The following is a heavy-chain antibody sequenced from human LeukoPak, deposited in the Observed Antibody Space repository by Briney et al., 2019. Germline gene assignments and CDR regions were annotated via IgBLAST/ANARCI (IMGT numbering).Heavy chain of an antibody. J-gene: IGHJ6*03. D-gene: IGHD1-26*01. Sequence: ASVKVSCKASGYTFTGYYMHWVRQAPGQGLEWMGWINPNSGGTNYAQKFQGRVTMTRDTSISTAYMELSRLRSDDTAVYYCARVFGIVGARDNYYYMDVWGKGTTVTISS. CDR2: INPNSGGT. CDR1: GYTFTGYY. V-gene: IGHV1-2*02. CDR3: ARVFGIVGARDNYYYMDV.